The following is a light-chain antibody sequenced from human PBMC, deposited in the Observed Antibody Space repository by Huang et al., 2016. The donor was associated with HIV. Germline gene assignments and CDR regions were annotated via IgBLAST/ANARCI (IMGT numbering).Light chain of an antibody. Sequence: EIVLTQSPATLSVSPGARATLSCRASQSISPYLAWYPHQPAQAPRLLIYGASPRASGIPARFSGSWSGTEFTLTISSLQSEDFAVYYCQQYNNWPPEVTFGPGTKVDIK. J-gene: IGKJ3*01. CDR2: GAS. CDR3: QQYNNWPPEVT. V-gene: IGKV3-15*01. CDR1: QSISPY.